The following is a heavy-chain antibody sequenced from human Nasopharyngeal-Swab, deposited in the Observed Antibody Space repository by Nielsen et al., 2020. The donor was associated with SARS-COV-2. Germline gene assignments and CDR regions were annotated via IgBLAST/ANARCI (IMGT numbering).Heavy chain of an antibody. D-gene: IGHD3-10*01. CDR2: INPNSGGT. J-gene: IGHJ6*02. CDR3: ARVGRLVTMVQGVSPYYYYGMDV. Sequence: SVKVSCKASGYTFTGYYMHWVRQAPGQGLEWMGRINPNSGGTNYAQKFQGRVTMTRDTPISTAYMELSRLRSGDTAVYYCARVGRLVTMVQGVSPYYYYGMDVWGQGTTVTVSS. CDR1: GYTFTGYY. V-gene: IGHV1-2*06.